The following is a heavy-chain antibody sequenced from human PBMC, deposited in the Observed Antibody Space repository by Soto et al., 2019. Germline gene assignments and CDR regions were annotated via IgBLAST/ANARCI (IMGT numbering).Heavy chain of an antibody. D-gene: IGHD6-19*01. CDR2: IIPIFGTA. CDR3: ARPYSRGWTYYFDY. CDR1: GGTFSSYA. V-gene: IGHV1-69*12. Sequence: QVQLVQSGAEVKKPGSSVKVSCKASGGTFSSYAISWVRQAPGQGLEWMGGIIPIFGTANYAQKFQGRVTXXAXEXXSTADMGLSSLRSEDTAVYYCARPYSRGWTYYFDYWGQGTLVTVSS. J-gene: IGHJ4*02.